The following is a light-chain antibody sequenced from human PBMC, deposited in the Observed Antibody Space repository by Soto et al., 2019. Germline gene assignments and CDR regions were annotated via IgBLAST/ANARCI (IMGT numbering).Light chain of an antibody. J-gene: IGLJ1*01. CDR2: EVS. V-gene: IGLV2-14*01. CDR3: SSYRSTSNYV. CDR1: SSDVGAYNY. Sequence: QSALTQPASVSGSPGQSITISCTGTSSDVGAYNYVSWFQQHPDKVPKLMIYEVSNRPSGVSNRFSGSKSGNTASLTISGLRAEDEADYYCSSYRSTSNYVFGSGTKATVL.